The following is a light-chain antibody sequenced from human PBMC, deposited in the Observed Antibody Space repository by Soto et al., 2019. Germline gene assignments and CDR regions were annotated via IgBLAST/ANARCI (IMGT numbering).Light chain of an antibody. J-gene: IGKJ4*01. CDR1: QGISKF. V-gene: IGKV1-33*01. CDR3: QQYDNLPLT. Sequence: DIQMTQSPSSLSASVGDRVTITCQASQGISKFLNWYQQKPGKAPKLLIFDASDLETGVPSRFSGSGSGTDFTFTISSLQPEDIATYYCQQYDNLPLTFGGGTKVDIK. CDR2: DAS.